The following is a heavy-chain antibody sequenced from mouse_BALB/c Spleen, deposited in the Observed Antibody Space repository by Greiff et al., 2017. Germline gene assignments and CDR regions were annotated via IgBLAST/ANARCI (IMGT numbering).Heavy chain of an antibody. CDR3: ARANYYGSSSYYFDY. D-gene: IGHD1-1*01. V-gene: IGHV5-6-5*01. Sequence: EVQLQESGGGLVKPGGSLKLSCAASGFTFSSYAMSWVRQTPEKRLEWVASISSGGSTYYPDSVKGRITISRDNARNILYLQMSSLRSEDTAMYYCARANYYGSSSYYFDYWGQGTTLTVSS. CDR2: ISSGGST. CDR1: GFTFSSYA. J-gene: IGHJ2*01.